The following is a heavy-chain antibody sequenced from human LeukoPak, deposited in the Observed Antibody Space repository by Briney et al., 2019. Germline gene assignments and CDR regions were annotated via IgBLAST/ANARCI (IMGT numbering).Heavy chain of an antibody. CDR1: GFTFSSYE. D-gene: IGHD3-10*01. Sequence: GGSLRLSCAASGFTFSSYEMNWVRQAPGKGLEWVSYISSSGSTIYYADSVKGRFTIYRDNAKNSLYLQMNSLRAEDTAVYYCARAHITMVRGVIITGFDYWGQGTLVTVSS. V-gene: IGHV3-48*03. CDR3: ARAHITMVRGVIITGFDY. J-gene: IGHJ4*02. CDR2: ISSSGSTI.